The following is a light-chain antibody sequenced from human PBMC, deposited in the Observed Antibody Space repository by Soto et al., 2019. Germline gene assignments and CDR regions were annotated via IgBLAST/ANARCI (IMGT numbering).Light chain of an antibody. CDR1: SSNIGSNT. Sequence: QSVLTQPPSASGTPGQRVTISCSGSSSNIGSNTVNWYQQLPGTAPKLLIYSNNQRPSGVPDRFSGSKSGTSASLAISGLQSEDEADYYCAAWNDSLTGYIFGTATKVTV. CDR2: SNN. J-gene: IGLJ1*01. V-gene: IGLV1-44*01. CDR3: AAWNDSLTGYI.